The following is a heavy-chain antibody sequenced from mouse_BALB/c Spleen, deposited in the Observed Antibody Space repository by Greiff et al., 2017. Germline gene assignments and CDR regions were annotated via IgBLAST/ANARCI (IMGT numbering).Heavy chain of an antibody. CDR3: ARGDRYEGDWYFDV. V-gene: IGHV1-9*01. Sequence: VQLQQSGAELMKPGASVKISCKATGYTFSSYWIEWVKQRPGHGLEWIGEILPGSGSTNYNEKFKGKATFTADTSSNTAYMQLSSLTSEDSAVYYCARGDRYEGDWYFDVWGAGTTVTVSS. CDR2: ILPGSGST. CDR1: GYTFSSYW. D-gene: IGHD2-14*01. J-gene: IGHJ1*01.